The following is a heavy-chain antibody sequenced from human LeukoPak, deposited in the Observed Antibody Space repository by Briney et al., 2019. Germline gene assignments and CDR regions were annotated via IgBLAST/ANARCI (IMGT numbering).Heavy chain of an antibody. Sequence: GGSLRLSCAASGFIFSSYSMIWVRQAPGKGLEWLSYITSGADTTSYADSVKGRFTISRDTSKNVLFLQMNSLRVEDTALYYCAKALTDHQDLDAFDFWGQGTVVTVSP. D-gene: IGHD3-16*01. J-gene: IGHJ3*01. CDR1: GFIFSSYS. V-gene: IGHV3-48*04. CDR2: ITSGADTT. CDR3: AKALTDHQDLDAFDF.